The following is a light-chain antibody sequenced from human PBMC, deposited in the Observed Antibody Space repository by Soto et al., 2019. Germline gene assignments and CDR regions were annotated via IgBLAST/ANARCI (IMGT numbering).Light chain of an antibody. CDR3: SSYTSSSTPLSVV. CDR2: DVS. J-gene: IGLJ2*01. CDR1: SSDVGGYNY. V-gene: IGLV2-14*01. Sequence: QSALTQPASVSGSPGQSITISCTGTSSDVGGYNYVSWYQQHPGKAPKLMIYDVSNRTSGVSNRFSGSKSGNTASLTISGLQAEDEADYYCSSYTSSSTPLSVVFGGGTKLTVL.